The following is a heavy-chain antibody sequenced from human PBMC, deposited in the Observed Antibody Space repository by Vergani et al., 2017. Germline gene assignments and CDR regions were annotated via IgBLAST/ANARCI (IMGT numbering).Heavy chain of an antibody. V-gene: IGHV4-59*01. D-gene: IGHD7-27*01. CDR1: GGSISTYY. CDR3: ARDLNWGAFDY. CDR2: IYYSGNT. J-gene: IGHJ4*02. Sequence: QVQLRESGPGLVKPSETLSLTCTFSGGSISTYYWSWIRQPPGKGLEWIGYIYYSGNTNYNPSLKSRVTISVDTSKNQFSLKLNSVTAADTAVYYCARDLNWGAFDYWGQGTLVTVSS.